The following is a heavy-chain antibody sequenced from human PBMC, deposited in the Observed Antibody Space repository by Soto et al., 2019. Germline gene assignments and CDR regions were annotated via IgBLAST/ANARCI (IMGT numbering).Heavy chain of an antibody. CDR2: ISYDGSNK. V-gene: IGHV3-30*03. Sequence: QVPLVESGGGVVQPGRSLRLSCAASGFTFSSYGMHWVRQAPGKGLEWVAVISYDGSNKYYADSVKGRFTISRDNSKNTLYLQMNSLRAEDTAVYYCATPIAVAGGNWFDPWGQGTLVTVSS. J-gene: IGHJ5*02. CDR3: ATPIAVAGGNWFDP. D-gene: IGHD6-19*01. CDR1: GFTFSSYG.